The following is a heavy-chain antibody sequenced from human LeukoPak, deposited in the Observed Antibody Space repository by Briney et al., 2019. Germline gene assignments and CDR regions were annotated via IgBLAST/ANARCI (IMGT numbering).Heavy chain of an antibody. CDR2: IYYSGST. CDR3: ARGEWFGELLPYFDY. CDR1: GDSFSSYY. V-gene: IGHV4-59*12. J-gene: IGHJ4*02. D-gene: IGHD3-10*01. Sequence: SETLSLTCTVSGDSFSSYYWSCIRQPPGKGLEWIGYIYYSGSTYYNPSLKSRVTISVDTSKNQLSLKLSSVTAADTAVYYCARGEWFGELLPYFDYWGQGTLVTVSS.